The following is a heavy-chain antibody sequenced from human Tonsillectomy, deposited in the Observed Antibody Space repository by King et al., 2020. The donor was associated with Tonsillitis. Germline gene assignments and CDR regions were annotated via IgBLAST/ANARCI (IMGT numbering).Heavy chain of an antibody. V-gene: IGHV3-30*03. Sequence: VQLVESGGGVVQPGRSLRLSCVASGFPFSIYGMHWVRQAPGKGLEWVAVISSDGSDEYYADSVKGRFTISRDNSKNTVDLQMNSLRAEDTAVYYFARDPYDSGTIYYFDYWGQGTLVTVSS. CDR3: ARDPYDSGTIYYFDY. CDR1: GFPFSIYG. J-gene: IGHJ4*02. CDR2: ISSDGSDE. D-gene: IGHD3-10*01.